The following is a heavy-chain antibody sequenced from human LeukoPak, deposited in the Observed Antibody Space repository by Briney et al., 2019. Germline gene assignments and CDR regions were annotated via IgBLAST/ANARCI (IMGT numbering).Heavy chain of an antibody. D-gene: IGHD6-13*01. CDR1: GYTFTSYY. V-gene: IGHV1-46*01. CDR3: ARGNSSQAVGDWFDP. CDR2: INPSGGST. Sequence: EASVKVSCKASGYTFTSYYMHWVRQAPGQGLEWMGIINPSGGSTSYAQKFQGRVTMTRDMSTSTVYMELSSLRSEDTAVYYCARGNSSQAVGDWFDPWGQGTLVTVSS. J-gene: IGHJ5*02.